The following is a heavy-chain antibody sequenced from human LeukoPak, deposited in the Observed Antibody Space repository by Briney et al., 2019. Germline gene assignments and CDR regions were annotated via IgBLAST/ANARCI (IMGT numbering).Heavy chain of an antibody. CDR2: IDPSNGGP. Sequence: GASVKVSCKTSGYAFTAYYIHWVRQAPGQGLEWMGWIDPSNGGPNYAQKFQGRVTMTRDTSISTAYMELSRLTSDDTAVYYCAREVWKYDYWGQGTLVTVSS. J-gene: IGHJ4*02. CDR1: GYAFTAYY. CDR3: AREVWKYDY. D-gene: IGHD1-1*01. V-gene: IGHV1-2*02.